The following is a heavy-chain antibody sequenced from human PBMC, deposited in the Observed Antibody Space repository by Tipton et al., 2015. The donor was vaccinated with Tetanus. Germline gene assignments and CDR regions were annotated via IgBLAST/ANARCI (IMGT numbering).Heavy chain of an antibody. V-gene: IGHV4-39*07. Sequence: TLSLTCTVSGGSINSGTYSWGWIRQPPGKGLEWIGSVYNSGGTYYNPSLSGRVTTSVDTSKNQFSLKMSSVTAADTAVYYCARWGDASGSTNLYAFDIWGQGTMVSVSS. CDR1: GGSINSGTYS. CDR3: ARWGDASGSTNLYAFDI. D-gene: IGHD3-10*01. J-gene: IGHJ3*02. CDR2: VYNSGGT.